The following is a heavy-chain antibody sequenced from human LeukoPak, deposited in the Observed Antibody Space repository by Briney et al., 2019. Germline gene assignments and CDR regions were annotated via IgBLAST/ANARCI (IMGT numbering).Heavy chain of an antibody. CDR2: IYYSGST. CDR3: ARMGDYYDSSGYYSLG. J-gene: IGHJ4*02. D-gene: IGHD3-22*01. CDR1: GGSISSYY. Sequence: SETLSLTCTVSGGSISSYYWSWIRQPPGKGLEWIGYIYYSGSTNYNPSLKSRVTISVDTSKNQFSLKLSSVTAADTAVYYCARMGDYYDSSGYYSLGGGQGTLVTVSS. V-gene: IGHV4-59*08.